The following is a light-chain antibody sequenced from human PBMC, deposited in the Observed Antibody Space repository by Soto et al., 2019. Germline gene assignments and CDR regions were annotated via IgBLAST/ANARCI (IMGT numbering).Light chain of an antibody. J-gene: IGKJ1*01. CDR3: LQAYNYPWT. CDR2: AAS. CDR1: QGIRND. V-gene: IGKV1-6*01. Sequence: AIQMTQSPSSLSASVGDRVTITCRASQGIRNDLGWYQQKPGKAPELLIFAASNLQGEVPSRFSGSGSGTDFTLTISSLQPEDFATYYCLQAYNYPWTFGQGTKVDIK.